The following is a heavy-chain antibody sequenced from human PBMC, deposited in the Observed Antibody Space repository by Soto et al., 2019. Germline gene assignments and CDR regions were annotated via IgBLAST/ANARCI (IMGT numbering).Heavy chain of an antibody. CDR3: AGWAVGVMGSGVPKDY. Sequence: QVQLQQWGAGLLKPSETLSLTCVVYGGSFSGHFWSWIRQPPGKGLEWIGEINHSGSTNYNPSLKSRVTISVDTSDDQFSLRVNSVTGADTAVYYCAGWAVGVMGSGVPKDYWCQGTLVSVSS. V-gene: IGHV4-34*01. J-gene: IGHJ4*02. CDR2: INHSGST. D-gene: IGHD3-3*01. CDR1: GGSFSGHF.